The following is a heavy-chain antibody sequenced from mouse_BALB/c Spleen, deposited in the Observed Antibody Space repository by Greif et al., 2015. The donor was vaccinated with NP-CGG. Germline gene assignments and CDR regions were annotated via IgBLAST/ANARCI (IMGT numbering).Heavy chain of an antibody. Sequence: EVKLVDSGGGLVKPGGSLKLSCAASGFTFSSYAMSWVRQTPEKRLEWVASISSGGSTYYPDSVKGRFTISRDNARNILYLQMSSLRSEDTAMYYCARAYYRYDYFDYWGQGTTLTVSS. J-gene: IGHJ2*01. CDR3: ARAYYRYDYFDY. CDR1: GFTFSSYA. CDR2: ISSGGST. D-gene: IGHD2-14*01. V-gene: IGHV5-6-5*01.